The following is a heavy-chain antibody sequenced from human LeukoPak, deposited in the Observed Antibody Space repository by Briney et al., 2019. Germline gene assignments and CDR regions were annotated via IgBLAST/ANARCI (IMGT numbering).Heavy chain of an antibody. CDR1: GYTITNNY. D-gene: IGHD2-2*01. V-gene: IGHV1-18*04. CDR3: ARKKTGYCSSTSCYDFDY. J-gene: IGHJ4*02. CDR2: ISAYNGNT. Sequence: ASVKVSCKASGYTITNNYMHWVRQAPGQGLEWMGWISAYNGNTNYAQKLQGRVTMTTDTSTSTAYMELRSLRSDDTAVYYCARKKTGYCSSTSCYDFDYWGQGTLVTVSS.